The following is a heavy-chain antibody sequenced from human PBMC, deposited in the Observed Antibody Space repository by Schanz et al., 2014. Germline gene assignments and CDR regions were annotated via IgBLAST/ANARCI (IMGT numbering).Heavy chain of an antibody. V-gene: IGHV3-23*01. Sequence: EVQLLESGGGLVQPGGSLRLSCAASGFSFRKSAMSWVRQAPGKGLEWVSAINGNGGITYYADPVKGRFTISRDNSKNTLYLQMKSLRVEDTAVYYCVKDPDKYNWNDVEGMDVWGQGTMVAVSS. CDR1: GFSFRKSA. CDR2: INGNGGIT. J-gene: IGHJ6*02. CDR3: VKDPDKYNWNDVEGMDV. D-gene: IGHD1-1*01.